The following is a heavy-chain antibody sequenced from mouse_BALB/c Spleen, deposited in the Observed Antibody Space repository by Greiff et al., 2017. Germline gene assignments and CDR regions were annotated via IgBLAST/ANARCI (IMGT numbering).Heavy chain of an antibody. CDR1: GYAFTNYL. J-gene: IGHJ3*01. Sequence: VQLQQSGAELVRPGTSVKVSCKASGYAFTNYLIEWVKQRPGQGLEWIGVINPGSGGTNYNEKFKGKATLTADKSSSTAYMQLSSLTSDDSAVYFCARGDEAWFVYWGQGTLVTVSA. CDR3: ARGDEAWFVY. CDR2: INPGSGGT. D-gene: IGHD3-3*01. V-gene: IGHV1-54*01.